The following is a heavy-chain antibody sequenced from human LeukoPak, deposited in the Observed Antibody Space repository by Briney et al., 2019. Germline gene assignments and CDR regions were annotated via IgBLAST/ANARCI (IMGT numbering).Heavy chain of an antibody. D-gene: IGHD3-22*01. V-gene: IGHV3-33*01. CDR2: IWYDGSNK. CDR1: GFTFSNNG. J-gene: IGHJ4*02. Sequence: GGSLRLSCEASGFTFSNNGMHWVRQAPGKGLEWVAGIWYDGSNKYYADPVKGRFTISRDNSKNTLYLQMNSLRAEDTAVYYCARGNGGYYSHFDYWGQGTLVAVSS. CDR3: ARGNGGYYSHFDY.